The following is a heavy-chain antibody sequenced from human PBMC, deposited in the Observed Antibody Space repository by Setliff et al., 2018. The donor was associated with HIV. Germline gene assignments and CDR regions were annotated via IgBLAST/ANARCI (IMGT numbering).Heavy chain of an antibody. J-gene: IGHJ4*02. CDR1: GFTFSSYA. CDR2: ISGSGGDT. Sequence: RLSCASSGFTFSSYAMTWVRQAPGKGLECVAVISGSGGDTYYADSVKGRFVISREKSKSTLYLQMNSLRAEDTAVYYYAKKTAAYTSGSWLHYWGQGTLVTVSS. V-gene: IGHV3-23*01. CDR3: AKKTAAYTSGSWLHY. D-gene: IGHD3-10*01.